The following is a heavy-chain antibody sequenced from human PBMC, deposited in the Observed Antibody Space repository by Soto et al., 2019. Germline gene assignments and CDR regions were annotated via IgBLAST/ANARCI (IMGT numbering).Heavy chain of an antibody. CDR2: ISSSSSYI. V-gene: IGHV3-21*01. J-gene: IGHJ3*02. D-gene: IGHD2-2*02. Sequence: GASLRLSCAASGFTFSSYSMNWVRQAPGKGLEWVSSISSSSSYIYYADSVKRRFTISRDNEKNSLYLQMNSLRAEETAVYYCAKSRVVPAAIQFYAFDIWRQGTMVTVSS. CDR3: AKSRVVPAAIQFYAFDI. CDR1: GFTFSSYS.